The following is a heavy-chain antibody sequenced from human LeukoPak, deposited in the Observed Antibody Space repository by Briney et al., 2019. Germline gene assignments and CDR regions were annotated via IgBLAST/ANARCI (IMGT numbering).Heavy chain of an antibody. CDR2: ISASGGST. Sequence: PGGSLRLSCAASGFTFSSYAMSWVRQAPGKGLEWVSAISASGGSTYYADSVKGRFTISRDNSKNNSKNTLYLQMNSLRAEDTAVYYCAKDLMSLIAVAGTDYWGQGTLVTVSS. CDR3: AKDLMSLIAVAGTDY. D-gene: IGHD6-19*01. J-gene: IGHJ4*02. CDR1: GFTFSSYA. V-gene: IGHV3-23*01.